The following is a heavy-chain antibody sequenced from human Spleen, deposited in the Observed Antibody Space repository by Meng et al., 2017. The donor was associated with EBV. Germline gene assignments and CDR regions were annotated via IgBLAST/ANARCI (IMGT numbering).Heavy chain of an antibody. CDR2: ISSNSIDI. CDR3: ARDRTSNRFDY. V-gene: IGHV3-21*01. D-gene: IGHD2-8*01. J-gene: IGHJ4*02. Sequence: EVQRGVAGGGLVKPGEARRLSCEASGFTLRSYSMNWVRMAPGKGLEWVSSISSNSIDIYYADLVKGRFTISRENAKNSLFLQMNSLRAEDTAVYYCARDRTSNRFDYWGQGTLVTVSS. CDR1: GFTLRSYS.